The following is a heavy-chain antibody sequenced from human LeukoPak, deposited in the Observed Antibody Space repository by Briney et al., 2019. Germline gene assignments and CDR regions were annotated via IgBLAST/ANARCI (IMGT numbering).Heavy chain of an antibody. Sequence: SETLSLTCIVSGGSISSGGYYWSWIRQHPGKGLERIGYIYYSGSTYYNPSLKSRVTISVDTSQNQFSLKLSSVTAADTAVYYCARERRYYYDSSGFYPYFDYWGQGTLVTVSS. J-gene: IGHJ4*02. D-gene: IGHD3-22*01. CDR1: GGSISSGGYY. CDR2: IYYSGST. CDR3: ARERRYYYDSSGFYPYFDY. V-gene: IGHV4-31*03.